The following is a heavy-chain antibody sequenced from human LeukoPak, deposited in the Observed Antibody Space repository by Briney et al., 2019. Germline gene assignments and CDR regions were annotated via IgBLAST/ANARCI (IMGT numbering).Heavy chain of an antibody. V-gene: IGHV1-69*06. Sequence: SVKVSCKASGGTFSSYAISWVRQAPGQGLEWMGGIIPIFGTANYAQKFQGRVTITADKSTSTAYMELSSLRSGDTAVYYCARSSRIAAADDDYWGQGTLVTVSS. D-gene: IGHD6-13*01. CDR2: IIPIFGTA. J-gene: IGHJ4*02. CDR1: GGTFSSYA. CDR3: ARSSRIAAADDDY.